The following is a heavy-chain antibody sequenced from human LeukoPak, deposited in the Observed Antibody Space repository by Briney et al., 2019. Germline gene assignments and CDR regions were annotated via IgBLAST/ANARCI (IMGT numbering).Heavy chain of an antibody. V-gene: IGHV6-1*01. D-gene: IGHD3-10*01. CDR3: ARHVTIMSRITIVRGRKDVGFDY. J-gene: IGHJ4*02. CDR1: GDSVSSNSAA. CDR2: TYYRSKWYN. Sequence: SQTLSLTCAISGDSVSSNSAAWNWIRQSPSRGLEWLGRTYYRSKWYNDYAVSVKSRITINPDTSKNQFSLQLNSVTPEDTAVYYCARHVTIMSRITIVRGRKDVGFDYWGQGTLVTVSS.